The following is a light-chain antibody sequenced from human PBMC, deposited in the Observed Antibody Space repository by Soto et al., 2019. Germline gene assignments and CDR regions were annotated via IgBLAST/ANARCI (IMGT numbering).Light chain of an antibody. CDR3: SAYVDRGAVI. CDR2: NIR. CDR1: SGDIGTYKY. V-gene: IGLV2-14*01. Sequence: QSALTQPASVSGSPGQSITISCTGTSGDIGTYKYVSWYQQYPGKAPKLIIYNIRGRPSGVSSRFSGSQSGNTASLAISGLRAEDEADYFCSAYVDRGAVIFGRGTKLTVL. J-gene: IGLJ2*01.